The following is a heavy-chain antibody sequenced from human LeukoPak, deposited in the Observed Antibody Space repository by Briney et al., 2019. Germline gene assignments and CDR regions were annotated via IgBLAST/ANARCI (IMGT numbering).Heavy chain of an antibody. V-gene: IGHV1-46*01. J-gene: IGHJ4*02. CDR3: ARQHGSGSYYSRAIDY. CDR1: GYTFTSYY. Sequence: ASVKVSCKASGYTFTSYYMHWVRQAPGQGLEWMGIINPSGGSTSYAQKFQGRVTMTSDTSTSTVYMELSGLRSEDTAVYYCARQHGSGSYYSRAIDYWGQGTLVTVSS. D-gene: IGHD3-10*01. CDR2: INPSGGST.